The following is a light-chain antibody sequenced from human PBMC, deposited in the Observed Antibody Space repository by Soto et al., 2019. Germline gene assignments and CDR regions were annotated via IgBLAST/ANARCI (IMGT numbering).Light chain of an antibody. CDR2: EVT. J-gene: IGLJ3*02. Sequence: QSALTQPPSASGSPGQSVTISCNGTSSDVGGYNYVSWYQQHPGKAPRLMVYEVTKRPSGVPARFSGSKSGNTASLTVSGLQAEDEADYYCSSHAGINNVVFGGGTKLTVL. V-gene: IGLV2-8*01. CDR3: SSHAGINNVV. CDR1: SSDVGGYNY.